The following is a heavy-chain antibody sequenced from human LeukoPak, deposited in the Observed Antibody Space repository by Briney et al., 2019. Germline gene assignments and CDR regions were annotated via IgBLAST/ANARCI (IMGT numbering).Heavy chain of an antibody. J-gene: IGHJ4*02. CDR1: GFVFSRDN. CDR2: ISETI. CDR3: VREVGRPKTFYFDS. D-gene: IGHD3-16*01. Sequence: PGGSLRLSCIASGFVFSRDNMNWVRQAPGKGLEWVAHISETIYYADSVQGRFTISRDNAKNSLHLQMSNLRVDDTAMYYCVREVGRPKTFYFDSWGRGTPVTVSS. V-gene: IGHV3-48*04.